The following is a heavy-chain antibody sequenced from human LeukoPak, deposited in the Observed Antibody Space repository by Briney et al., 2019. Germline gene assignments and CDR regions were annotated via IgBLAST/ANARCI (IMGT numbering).Heavy chain of an antibody. V-gene: IGHV1-2*06. CDR3: ARYYDFWSGQSYYMDV. D-gene: IGHD3-3*01. CDR1: GYTFTGYY. Sequence: SVKVSCKASGYTFTGYYMDWVPQAPGQGLEWMGRINLNVGVTNYAHKFQGRVTMTRDTSISTAYMELSRLTSDDTAVYYCARYYDFWSGQSYYMDVWGEGTTVTVSS. CDR2: INLNVGVT. J-gene: IGHJ6*03.